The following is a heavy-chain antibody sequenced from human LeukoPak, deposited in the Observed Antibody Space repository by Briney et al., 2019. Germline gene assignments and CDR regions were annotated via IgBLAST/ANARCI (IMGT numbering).Heavy chain of an antibody. CDR2: INHSGST. J-gene: IGHJ4*02. Sequence: PSETLSLICAVYGGSFSGYYWSWIRQPPGKGLEWIGEINHSGSTNYNPSLKSRVTISVDTSKNQFSLKLSSVTAADTAVYYCARILKGGRNYYGSGSYPPVFDYWGQGTLVTVSS. CDR1: GGSFSGYY. D-gene: IGHD3-10*01. V-gene: IGHV4-34*01. CDR3: ARILKGGRNYYGSGSYPPVFDY.